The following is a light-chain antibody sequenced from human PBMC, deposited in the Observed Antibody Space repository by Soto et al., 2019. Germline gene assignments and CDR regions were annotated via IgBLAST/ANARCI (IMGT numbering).Light chain of an antibody. CDR3: RPYTTTSPLV. CDR2: EVS. V-gene: IGLV2-14*01. CDR1: SGDIGAYKF. J-gene: IGLJ3*02. Sequence: QSALTQPASVSGSPGQSITISCTGSSGDIGAYKFVSWYQQHPGKAPKLMIYEVSNRASGISNRFSGSKSGNTASLTISGLQAGDGVVYYSRPYTTTSPLVFGGGPNLPVL.